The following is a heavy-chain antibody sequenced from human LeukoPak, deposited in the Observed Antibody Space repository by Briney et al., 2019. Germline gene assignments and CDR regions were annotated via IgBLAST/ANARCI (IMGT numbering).Heavy chain of an antibody. CDR3: AKGYGFTGYYIANWYFDL. J-gene: IGHJ2*01. V-gene: IGHV3-9*01. D-gene: IGHD3-9*01. CDR1: GFTFDDYA. CDR2: ISWNSGSI. Sequence: GGSLRVSCAASGFTFDDYAMHWVRQAPGKGLEWVSGISWNSGSIGYADSVKGRFTISRDNAKNSLYLQMNSLRAEDTALSYRAKGYGFTGYYIANWYFDLWGRGTLVTVSS.